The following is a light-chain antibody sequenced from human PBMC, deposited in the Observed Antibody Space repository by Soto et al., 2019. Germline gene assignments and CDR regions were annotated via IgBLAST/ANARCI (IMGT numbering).Light chain of an antibody. Sequence: QSALTQPRSVSGSPGQSVTISCTGTSSDVGGYNYVSWYQQHPGKAPKLMIYDVSKRPSGVPDRFSGSKSGNTASLTISGLEAEDEADYYCCSYAGSSYYVFGTGPKLTVL. V-gene: IGLV2-11*01. CDR1: SSDVGGYNY. CDR3: CSYAGSSYYV. CDR2: DVS. J-gene: IGLJ1*01.